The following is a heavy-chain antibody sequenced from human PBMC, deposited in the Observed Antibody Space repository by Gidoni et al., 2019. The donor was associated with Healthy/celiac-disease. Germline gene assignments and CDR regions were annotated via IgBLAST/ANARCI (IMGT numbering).Heavy chain of an antibody. J-gene: IGHJ4*02. Sequence: EVQLLESGGGLVQPGGSLRLSCAASGFNFRSYAIRWVRQAPGKGLEWVSSIVGSGGSTYYADSVKGRFHISRDNSKNTLYLQMNSLRAEDTAVYYCAKGNLVVAATRCYFDYWGQGTLVTVSS. D-gene: IGHD2-15*01. CDR1: GFNFRSYA. CDR2: IVGSGGST. CDR3: AKGNLVVAATRCYFDY. V-gene: IGHV3-23*01.